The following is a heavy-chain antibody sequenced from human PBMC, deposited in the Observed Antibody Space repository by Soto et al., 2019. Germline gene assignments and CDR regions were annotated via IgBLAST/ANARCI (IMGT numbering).Heavy chain of an antibody. D-gene: IGHD4-4*01. J-gene: IGHJ4*02. CDR3: ARRGTVTHFDY. Sequence: SETLSLTCNVSGGSISSSSHYWGWIRQPPGKGLEWIGNIYHSGSTYYNPSLKSRVTISVDRSKNQFSLKLSSVTAADTAVYYCARRGTVTHFDYWGQGTLVTVSS. CDR1: GGSISSSSHY. CDR2: IYHSGST. V-gene: IGHV4-39*07.